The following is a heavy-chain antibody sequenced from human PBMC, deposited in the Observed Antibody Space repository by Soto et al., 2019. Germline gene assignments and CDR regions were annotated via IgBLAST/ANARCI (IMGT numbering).Heavy chain of an antibody. D-gene: IGHD6-13*01. CDR2: INPSGGST. Sequence: ASVKVSCKASGYTFTSYYMHWVRQAPGQGLEWMGIINPSGGSTSYAQKFQGRVTMTRDTSTSTVYMELSSLRSEDTAVYYCAREVGSSYWGRRFDPWGQGTLVTVSS. CDR1: GYTFTSYY. CDR3: AREVGSSYWGRRFDP. V-gene: IGHV1-46*01. J-gene: IGHJ5*02.